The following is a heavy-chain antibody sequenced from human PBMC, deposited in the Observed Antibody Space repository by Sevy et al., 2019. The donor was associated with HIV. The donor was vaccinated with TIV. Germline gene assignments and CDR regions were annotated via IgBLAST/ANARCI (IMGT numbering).Heavy chain of an antibody. J-gene: IGHJ4*02. CDR1: GYTFTGYY. CDR3: AKEGSGSYYYFDY. CDR2: LNPNSGGT. V-gene: IGHV1-2*02. Sequence: ASVKVSCKTSGYTFTGYYMHWVRQAPGQGLEWMWWLNPNSGGTNYAQKFQGRVTMTRDTSISTAYMEVRRLRSDDTAVYYCAKEGSGSYYYFDYWGQGTLVTVSS. D-gene: IGHD1-26*01.